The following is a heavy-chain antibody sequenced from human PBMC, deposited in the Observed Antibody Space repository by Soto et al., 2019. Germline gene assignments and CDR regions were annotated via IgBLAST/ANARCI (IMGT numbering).Heavy chain of an antibody. CDR1: GYTFTSYG. CDR3: ARGVPAATYGWFDP. Sequence: ASVKVSCKASGYTFTSYGISWVRQAPGQGLEWMGWIRAYNGNTNYAQKLQGRVTMTTDTSTSTAYMELRSLRSDDTAVYYCARGVPAATYGWFDPWGQGTLVTVSS. CDR2: IRAYNGNT. D-gene: IGHD2-2*01. V-gene: IGHV1-18*01. J-gene: IGHJ5*02.